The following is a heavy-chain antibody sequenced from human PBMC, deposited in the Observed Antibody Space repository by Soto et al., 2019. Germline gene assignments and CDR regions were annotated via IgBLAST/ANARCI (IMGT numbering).Heavy chain of an antibody. CDR3: ARRGTREWFDP. CDR2: IYPGDSDT. Sequence: LGESLKISWKGAGYSCSNYGIGWVRQMPGKGPEWMGIIYPGDSDTRYSPSFQGQVTISADTSISTAYLQWSSLKASDTAIYYCARRGTREWFDPWGQGTRVTVS. D-gene: IGHD1-26*01. J-gene: IGHJ5*02. CDR1: GYSCSNYG. V-gene: IGHV5-51*01.